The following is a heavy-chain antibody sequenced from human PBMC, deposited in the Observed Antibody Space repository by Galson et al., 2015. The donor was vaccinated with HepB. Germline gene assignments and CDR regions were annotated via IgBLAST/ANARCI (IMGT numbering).Heavy chain of an antibody. Sequence: CAISGDSVSSNSAAWNWIRQSPSRGLEWLGRTCYRSKWYNDYAVSVKSRITINPDTSKNQFSLQLNSVTPEDTAVYYCARVYTGYCSGGSCYSDYGMDVWGQGTTVTVSS. V-gene: IGHV6-1*01. CDR1: GDSVSSNSAA. CDR2: TCYRSKWYN. D-gene: IGHD2-15*01. J-gene: IGHJ6*02. CDR3: ARVYTGYCSGGSCYSDYGMDV.